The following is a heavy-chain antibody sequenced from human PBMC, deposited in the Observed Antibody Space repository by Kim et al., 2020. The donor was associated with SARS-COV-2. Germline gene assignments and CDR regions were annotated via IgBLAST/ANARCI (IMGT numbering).Heavy chain of an antibody. CDR1: GYTLTELS. D-gene: IGHD4-17*01. Sequence: ASVKVSCKVSGYTLTELSMHWVRQAPGKGLEWMGGFDPEDGETIYAQKFQGRVTMTEDTSTDTAYMELSSLRSEDTAVYYCATYDYGGNWFDPWGQGTLVTVSS. V-gene: IGHV1-24*01. CDR3: ATYDYGGNWFDP. CDR2: FDPEDGET. J-gene: IGHJ5*02.